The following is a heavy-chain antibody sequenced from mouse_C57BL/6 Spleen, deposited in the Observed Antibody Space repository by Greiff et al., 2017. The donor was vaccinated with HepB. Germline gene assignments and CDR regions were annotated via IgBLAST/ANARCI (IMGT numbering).Heavy chain of an antibody. Sequence: EVNVVESGGDLVKPGGSLKLSCAASGFTFSSYGMSWVRQTPDKRLEWVATISSGGSYTYYPDSVKGRFTISRDNAKNTLYLQMSSLKSEDTAMYYCATDGYYVKDYFDYWGQGTTLTVSS. J-gene: IGHJ2*01. V-gene: IGHV5-6*01. CDR2: ISSGGSYT. D-gene: IGHD2-3*01. CDR1: GFTFSSYG. CDR3: ATDGYYVKDYFDY.